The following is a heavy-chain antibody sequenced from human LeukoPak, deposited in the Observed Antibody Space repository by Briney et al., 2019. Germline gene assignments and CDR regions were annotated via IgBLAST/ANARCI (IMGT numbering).Heavy chain of an antibody. CDR2: INPNSGGT. CDR1: GYTFTGYY. V-gene: IGHV1-2*02. CDR3: ARSPHILTGENFDY. J-gene: IGHJ4*02. D-gene: IGHD3-9*01. Sequence: ASVKVSCKASGYTFTGYYMHWVRQAPGQGLEWMGWINPNSGGTNYAQKFQGRVTMTRGTSISTAYMELSRLRFDDTAVYYCARSPHILTGENFDYWGQGTLVTVSS.